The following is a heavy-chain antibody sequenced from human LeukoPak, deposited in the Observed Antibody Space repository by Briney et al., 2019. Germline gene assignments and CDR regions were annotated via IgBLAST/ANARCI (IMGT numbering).Heavy chain of an antibody. CDR2: INAGNGNT. CDR3: ARVGSYEVFDY. J-gene: IGHJ4*02. D-gene: IGHD1-26*01. V-gene: IGHV1-3*01. Sequence: GASVKVSCKASGGTFSSYAISWVRQAPGQRLEWMGWINAGNGNTKYSQKFQGRVTITRDTSASTAYMELSSLRSEDTAVYYCARVGSYEVFDYWGQGTLVTVSS. CDR1: GGTFSSYA.